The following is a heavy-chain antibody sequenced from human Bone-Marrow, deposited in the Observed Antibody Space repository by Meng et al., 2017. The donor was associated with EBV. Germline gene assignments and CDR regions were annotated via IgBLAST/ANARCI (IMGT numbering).Heavy chain of an antibody. J-gene: IGHJ4*02. CDR2: ISYDGSNK. CDR1: GFTFRCYA. V-gene: IGHV3-30-3*01. D-gene: IGHD5-24*01. Sequence: QVQVVESGGGVVQPGRSLSVSCAASGFTFRCYAMHWVRQAPGKGLEWVAVISYDGSNKYYADSVKGRFTISRDNSKNTLYLQMNSLRAEDTAVYYCARGDGYNSYYFDYWGQGTLVTVSS. CDR3: ARGDGYNSYYFDY.